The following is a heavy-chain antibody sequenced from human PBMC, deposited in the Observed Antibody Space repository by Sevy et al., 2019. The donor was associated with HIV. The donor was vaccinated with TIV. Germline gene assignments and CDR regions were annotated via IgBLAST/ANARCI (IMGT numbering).Heavy chain of an antibody. CDR3: VRDFNGYSDY. V-gene: IGHV3-74*01. CDR1: DLRNYW. J-gene: IGHJ4*02. CDR2: MNQDGNII. Sequence: GGSLRLSCVASDLRNYWMHWVRQVLGKGLVWVSRMNQDGNIINYADSVKGRFIISRDNARNTLYLQMNSLRADDTAVYYCVRDFNGYSDYWGQGTLVTVSS. D-gene: IGHD3-22*01.